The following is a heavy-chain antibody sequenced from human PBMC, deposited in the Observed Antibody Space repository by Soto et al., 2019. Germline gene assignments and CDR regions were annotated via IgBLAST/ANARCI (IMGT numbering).Heavy chain of an antibody. CDR1: GGTFNRYA. CDR3: ARSAITLFGVVSIPPHYYSEMDV. Sequence: QVQLVQSGAEVKKPGSSVKVSCKASGGTFNRYAISWVPQAPGQGLEWMGGIIPIFGIGNDAQRFQGRVTITADESTGTAYMELSSLRSEDTGVYYCARSAITLFGVVSIPPHYYSEMDVWGQGTTVTVSS. J-gene: IGHJ6*02. V-gene: IGHV1-69*01. CDR2: IIPIFGIG. D-gene: IGHD3-3*01.